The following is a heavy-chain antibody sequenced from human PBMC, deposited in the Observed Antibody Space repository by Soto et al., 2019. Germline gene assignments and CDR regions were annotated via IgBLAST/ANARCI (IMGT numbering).Heavy chain of an antibody. J-gene: IGHJ4*02. CDR2: IIGSGGAT. V-gene: IGHV3-23*01. Sequence: GGSLRLSCAASGFTFSTYAMSWVRQTPGKGLEWVSTIIGSGGATYYADSVKGRFTISRDNSKNTLYLQMNSLRAEDTALYFCAKRCSGSSCYDTYYFDYWGQGILVTVSS. CDR3: AKRCSGSSCYDTYYFDY. CDR1: GFTFSTYA. D-gene: IGHD2-15*01.